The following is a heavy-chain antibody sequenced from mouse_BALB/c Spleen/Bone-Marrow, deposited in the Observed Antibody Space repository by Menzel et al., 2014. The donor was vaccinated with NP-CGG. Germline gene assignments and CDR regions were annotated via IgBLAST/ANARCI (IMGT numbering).Heavy chain of an antibody. CDR3: VRNGDYYYFDY. D-gene: IGHD1-1*01. CDR2: IWSGGST. Sequence: VQLQQSGPGLVQPSQSLSITCPVFGFSLTSYDVHWVRQSPGKGLEWLGVIWSGGSTDYNAAFISRLSISKDNSKSQVFFKMNSLQADDTAIYYCVRNGDYYYFDYWGQGTTLTVSS. V-gene: IGHV2-2*01. CDR1: GFSLTSYD. J-gene: IGHJ2*01.